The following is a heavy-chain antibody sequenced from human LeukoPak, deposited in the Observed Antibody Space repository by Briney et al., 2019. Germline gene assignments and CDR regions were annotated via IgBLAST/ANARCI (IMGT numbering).Heavy chain of an antibody. J-gene: IGHJ4*02. CDR1: GFTFSDYY. Sequence: KPGGSLRLSCAVSGFTFSDYYMSWIRQAPGKGLEWVSYISSGVSTISHADSVKGRFTISRDNAESSLYLQMNSLRAEDTAVYYCARRAAAGRCLDYWGQGTLVTVSS. CDR2: ISSGVSTI. D-gene: IGHD6-13*01. CDR3: ARRAAAGRCLDY. V-gene: IGHV3-11*01.